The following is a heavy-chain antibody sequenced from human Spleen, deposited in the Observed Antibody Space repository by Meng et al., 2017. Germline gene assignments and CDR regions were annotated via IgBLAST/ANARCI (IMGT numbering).Heavy chain of an antibody. J-gene: IGHJ4*02. CDR3: ASSGVYYDSNY. Sequence: GESLKISCAASGFIFNNYWMDWVRQAPGKGLEWVSYISSSGSTIYYADSVKGRFTISRDNAKNSLYLQMNSLRAEDTAVYYCASSGVYYDSNYWGQGTLVTVSS. D-gene: IGHD3-22*01. CDR2: ISSSGSTI. V-gene: IGHV3-48*03. CDR1: GFIFNNYW.